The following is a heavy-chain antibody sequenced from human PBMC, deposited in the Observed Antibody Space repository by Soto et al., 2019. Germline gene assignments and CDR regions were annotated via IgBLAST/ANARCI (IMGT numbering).Heavy chain of an antibody. CDR3: ATGFMRGYSYLSAVDY. V-gene: IGHV3-30*03. Sequence: QVQLVESGGGVVQPGRSLRLSCAASGFTFSSYGMHWVRQAPGKGLEWVAVISYDGSNKYYADSVKGRFTISRDNSKNTLYLQMNSLRAEDTAVYCCATGFMRGYSYLSAVDYWGQGTLVTVSS. CDR1: GFTFSSYG. D-gene: IGHD5-18*01. J-gene: IGHJ4*02. CDR2: ISYDGSNK.